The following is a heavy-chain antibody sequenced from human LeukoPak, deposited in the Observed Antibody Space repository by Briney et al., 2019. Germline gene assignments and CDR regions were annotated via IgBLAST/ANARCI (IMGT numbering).Heavy chain of an antibody. CDR3: ARDYRGYSYPDY. J-gene: IGHJ4*02. V-gene: IGHV1-18*01. Sequence: ASVKVSCKASGYTFTSYGISWVRQAPGQGLEWMGWISAYNGNTNYAQKLQGRVTMTTDTSTSTAYMELKSLRSDDTAVYYCARDYRGYSYPDYWGQGTLVTVSS. CDR1: GYTFTSYG. CDR2: ISAYNGNT. D-gene: IGHD5-18*01.